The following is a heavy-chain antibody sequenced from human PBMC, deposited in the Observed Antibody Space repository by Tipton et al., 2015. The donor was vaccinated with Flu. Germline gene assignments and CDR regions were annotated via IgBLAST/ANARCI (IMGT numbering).Heavy chain of an antibody. CDR3: TRHANYGSGSPYYFDH. CDR2: IFHSGDT. Sequence: TLSLTCDVPGYFISSGYYWGWIRQPPGKGLEWIGSIFHSGDTLYNPSLKRRVTVSVDTLKNQFSLKVTSVTAADTALYYCTRHANYGSGSPYYFDHWGQGSLVTVSS. V-gene: IGHV4-38-2*01. D-gene: IGHD3-10*01. CDR1: GYFISSGYY. J-gene: IGHJ4*02.